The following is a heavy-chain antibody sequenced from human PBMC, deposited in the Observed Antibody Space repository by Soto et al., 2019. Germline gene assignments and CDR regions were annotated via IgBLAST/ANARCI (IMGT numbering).Heavy chain of an antibody. CDR3: ARLIVGAAGTTGWFDP. CDR2: IYYSGNT. D-gene: IGHD6-13*01. CDR1: GGSISSGGYC. V-gene: IGHV4-31*03. Sequence: QVQPQESGPGLVKPSQTLSLTCTVSGGSISSGGYCWSWIRQHPGKGLEWIGYIYYSGNTYYNPSLKSRVTVSVDTSKNQFSLQLSSVTAADTAVYYCARLIVGAAGTTGWFDPWGQGTLVTVSS. J-gene: IGHJ5*02.